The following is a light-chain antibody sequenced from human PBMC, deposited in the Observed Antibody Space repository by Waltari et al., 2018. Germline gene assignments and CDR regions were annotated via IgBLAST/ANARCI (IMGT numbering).Light chain of an antibody. J-gene: IGKJ2*01. Sequence: EIVMTQSPATLSVSPGERATLSCRASQSVSSNLAWYQQKPGQAPRLLIYGASTRATGIPARFSGSGSGTEFTLTISSPQSEDFAVYYCQQYYSIPYTFGQGTKLEIK. CDR2: GAS. CDR3: QQYYSIPYT. V-gene: IGKV3-15*01. CDR1: QSVSSN.